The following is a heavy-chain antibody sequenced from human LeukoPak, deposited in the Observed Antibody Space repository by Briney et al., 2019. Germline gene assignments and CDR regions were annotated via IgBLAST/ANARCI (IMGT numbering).Heavy chain of an antibody. CDR1: GFTFSSYG. J-gene: IGHJ4*02. V-gene: IGHV3-30*18. D-gene: IGHD4-17*01. Sequence: GGSLRLSCAASGFTFSSYGMHWVRQAPGKGLEWVAVISYDGSNKYYADSVKGRFTISRDNSKNTLYLQMNSLRAEDTAVYCCAKRSTVTDFDYWGQGTLVTVS. CDR3: AKRSTVTDFDY. CDR2: ISYDGSNK.